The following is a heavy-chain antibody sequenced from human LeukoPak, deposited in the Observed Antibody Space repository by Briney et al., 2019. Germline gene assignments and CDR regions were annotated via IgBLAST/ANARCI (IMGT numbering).Heavy chain of an antibody. CDR1: GYSFPDYW. Sequence: GESLKISCEGSGYSFPDYWIGWVRQMPGKGLEWMGIIYPGDLDTRYSPSFLGQVAISVDASISTAYLQWPSLKASDTAMYYCARTPLSPTWNDDAFDIWGQGTMVTVSS. D-gene: IGHD1-1*01. CDR2: IYPGDLDT. J-gene: IGHJ3*02. V-gene: IGHV5-51*01. CDR3: ARTPLSPTWNDDAFDI.